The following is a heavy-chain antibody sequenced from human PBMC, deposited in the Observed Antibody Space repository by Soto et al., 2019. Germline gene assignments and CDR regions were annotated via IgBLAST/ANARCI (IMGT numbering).Heavy chain of an antibody. V-gene: IGHV3-23*01. Sequence: GGSLRLSCAASGFTFSSYAMSWVRQAPGKGLEWVSAISGSGGSTYYAGSVKGRFTISRDNSKNTLYLQMNSLRAEDTAVYYCKQYYYDSSGYQYYYYYYVMDVWGQGTKVTVSS. CDR3: KQYYYDSSGYQYYYYYYVMDV. CDR2: ISGSGGST. J-gene: IGHJ6*02. CDR1: GFTFSSYA. D-gene: IGHD3-22*01.